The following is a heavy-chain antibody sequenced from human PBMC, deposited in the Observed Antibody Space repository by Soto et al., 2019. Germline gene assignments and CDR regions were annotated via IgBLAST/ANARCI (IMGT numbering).Heavy chain of an antibody. CDR2: MYNSGTT. Sequence: SETLSLTCTVSGGAVDPDSYYWTWIRQPPGKGLEWIAYMYNSGTTKYNPSLQSRVTISLDTSKNQFSLQLSSVTAADTALYYCARGPPFHCGQGTLVTVSS. CDR1: GGAVDPDSYY. J-gene: IGHJ4*02. V-gene: IGHV4-61*01. CDR3: ARGPPFH.